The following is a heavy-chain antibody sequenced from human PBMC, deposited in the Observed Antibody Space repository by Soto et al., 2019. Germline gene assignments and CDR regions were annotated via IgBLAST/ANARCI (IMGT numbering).Heavy chain of an antibody. CDR3: ARTRYYDFWSGYYLFDY. CDR2: IHYSGST. CDR1: GGTIRNYY. D-gene: IGHD3-3*01. V-gene: IGHV4-59*01. Sequence: SETLSLTCTVSGGTIRNYYWSWIRQSPGKGLEWIGYIHYSGSTNYNPSLKSRVTISVDTSKNQFSLKLSSVTAADTAVYYCARTRYYDFWSGYYLFDYWGQGTLVTVSS. J-gene: IGHJ4*02.